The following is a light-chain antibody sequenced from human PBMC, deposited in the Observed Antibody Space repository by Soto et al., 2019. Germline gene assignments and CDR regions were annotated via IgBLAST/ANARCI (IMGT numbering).Light chain of an antibody. J-gene: IGKJ1*01. CDR1: QSIKSW. CDR2: EAS. CDR3: QQYNTYSWT. V-gene: IGKV1-5*03. Sequence: DIQMTQSPSTLSESVGDRVTITCRASQSIKSWLAWYQQKPGKAPKLLIYEASSLESGVPSRFGGSGSGTEFTLTISSLQPDDFATYYCQQYNTYSWTFGQGTKVEIK.